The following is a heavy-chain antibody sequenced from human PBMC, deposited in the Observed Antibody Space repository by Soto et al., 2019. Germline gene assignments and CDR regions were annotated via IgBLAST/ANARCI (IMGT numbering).Heavy chain of an antibody. V-gene: IGHV3-23*01. CDR2: ISGGGVST. D-gene: IGHD6-13*01. CDR1: GLTFGSYA. J-gene: IGHJ6*02. CDR3: AKPMAAAGRSYYYYGVDV. Sequence: EVQLLESGGGLVQPGGSLRLSCAASGLTFGSYAMTWVRQAPGKGLEWVSGISGGGVSTYYADTVKGRFTISRDNSKNTRYLQMSSLRVEDTAVYYCAKPMAAAGRSYYYYGVDVWGQGTTVTVSS.